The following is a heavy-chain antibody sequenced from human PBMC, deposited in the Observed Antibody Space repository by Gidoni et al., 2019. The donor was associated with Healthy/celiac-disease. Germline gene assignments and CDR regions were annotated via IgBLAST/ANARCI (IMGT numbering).Heavy chain of an antibody. V-gene: IGHV4-31*03. CDR1: CGSISSGGYY. D-gene: IGHD3-22*01. CDR3: ASSYYYDSIEGAFDI. Sequence: QVQLQQSGPGLVKPSQTLSLTCTVSCGSISSGGYYWSWIRQHPGKGLEWIGYIYYSGSTYYNPSLKSRVTISVDTSKNQFSLKLSSVTAADTAVYYCASSYYYDSIEGAFDIWGQGTMVTVSS. CDR2: IYYSGST. J-gene: IGHJ3*02.